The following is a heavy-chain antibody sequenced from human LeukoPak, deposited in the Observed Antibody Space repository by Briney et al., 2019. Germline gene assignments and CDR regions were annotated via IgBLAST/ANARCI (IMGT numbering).Heavy chain of an antibody. CDR1: GGSFRSSSYY. J-gene: IGHJ5*02. CDR2: IYYSGST. CDR3: ARRGRYSSSWYTTNWFDP. Sequence: SETLSPTCTVSGGSFRSSSYYWGWIRQPPGKGLEWIGSIYYSGSTYYNPSPKSRVTISVDTSKNQFSLKLSSVTAADTAVYYCARRGRYSSSWYTTNWFDPWGQGTLVTVSS. D-gene: IGHD6-13*01. V-gene: IGHV4-39*07.